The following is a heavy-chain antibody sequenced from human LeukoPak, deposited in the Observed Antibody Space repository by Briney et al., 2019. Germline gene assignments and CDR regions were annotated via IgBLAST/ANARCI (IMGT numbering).Heavy chain of an antibody. D-gene: IGHD2/OR15-2a*01. CDR1: GGSISSSSYY. J-gene: IGHJ5*02. CDR2: IYYSGST. V-gene: IGHV4-39*07. CDR3: ARDAWFKDFHTTYNWFDP. Sequence: SETLPLTCTVSGGSISSSSYYWGWIRQPPGKGLEWIGSIYYSGSTYYNPSLKSRVTISVDTSKNQFSLKLSSVTAADTAVYYCARDAWFKDFHTTYNWFDPWGQGTLVTVSS.